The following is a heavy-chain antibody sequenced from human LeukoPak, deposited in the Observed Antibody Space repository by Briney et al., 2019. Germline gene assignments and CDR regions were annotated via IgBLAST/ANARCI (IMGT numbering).Heavy chain of an antibody. Sequence: SETLSLTCTVSGGFISSGGYYWSWIRQHPGKGLEWIGYIYYSGSTYYNPSLKSRVTISVDTSKNQFSLKLSSVTAADTAVYYCARVPLNYDSSGYYYVDYWGQGTLVTVSS. D-gene: IGHD3-22*01. CDR2: IYYSGST. CDR3: ARVPLNYDSSGYYYVDY. CDR1: GGFISSGGYY. V-gene: IGHV4-31*03. J-gene: IGHJ4*02.